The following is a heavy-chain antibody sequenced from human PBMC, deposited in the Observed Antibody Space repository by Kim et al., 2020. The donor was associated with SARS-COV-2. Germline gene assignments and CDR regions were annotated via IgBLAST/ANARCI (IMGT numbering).Heavy chain of an antibody. V-gene: IGHV1-3*01. Sequence: ASVKVSCKASGYTFTSYAMHWVRQAPGQRLEWMGGINAGNGNTKYSQKFQGRVTITRDTSASTAYMELSSLRSEDTAVYYCARDSSAAWRFLVWLGSFDPWGQGTLVTVSS. J-gene: IGHJ5*02. CDR3: ARDSSAAWRFLVWLGSFDP. D-gene: IGHD3-3*01. CDR1: GYTFTSYA. CDR2: INAGNGNT.